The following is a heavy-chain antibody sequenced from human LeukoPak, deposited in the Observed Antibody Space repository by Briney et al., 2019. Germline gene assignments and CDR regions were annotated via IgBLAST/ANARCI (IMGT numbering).Heavy chain of an antibody. J-gene: IGHJ6*02. CDR1: GGSISSYY. D-gene: IGHD3-3*01. CDR3: ARDPRTHYDFWSGYWGQPEYYYGMDV. CDR2: IYYSGST. V-gene: IGHV4-59*01. Sequence: SETLSLTCTVSGGSISSYYWSWLRQPPGKGLEWIGYIYYSGSTNYNPPLKSRVTISVDTSKNQFSLKLSSVTAADTAVYYCARDPRTHYDFWSGYWGQPEYYYGMDVWGQGTTVTVSS.